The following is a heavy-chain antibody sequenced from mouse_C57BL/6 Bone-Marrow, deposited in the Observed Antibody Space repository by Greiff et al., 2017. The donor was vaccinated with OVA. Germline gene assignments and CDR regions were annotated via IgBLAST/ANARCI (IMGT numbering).Heavy chain of an antibody. CDR1: GFSLTSYG. D-gene: IGHD2-1*01. CDR3: ATIYYGNLYYAMDY. V-gene: IGHV2-5*01. Sequence: VQLKESGPGLVQPSQSLSITCTVSGFSLTSYGVHWVRQSPGKGLEWLGVIWRGGSTDYNAAFMSRLSITKDNSKSQVFFKMNSLQADDTAIYYCATIYYGNLYYAMDYWGQGTSVTVSS. J-gene: IGHJ4*01. CDR2: IWRGGST.